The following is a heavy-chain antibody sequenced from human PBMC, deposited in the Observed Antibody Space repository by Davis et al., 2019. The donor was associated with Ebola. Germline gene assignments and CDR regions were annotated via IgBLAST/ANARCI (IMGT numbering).Heavy chain of an antibody. D-gene: IGHD3-22*01. CDR2: INPSGGST. J-gene: IGHJ5*02. CDR3: ARDRDYYESSGYYYNWFDP. V-gene: IGHV1-46*01. CDR1: GYTFTSYY. Sequence: ASVQVSCKASGYTFTSYYMHWVRQAPGQGLEWMGIINPSGGSTSYAQKFQGRVTMTRDTSTSTVYMELSSLRSEDTAVYYCARDRDYYESSGYYYNWFDPWGQGTLVTVSS.